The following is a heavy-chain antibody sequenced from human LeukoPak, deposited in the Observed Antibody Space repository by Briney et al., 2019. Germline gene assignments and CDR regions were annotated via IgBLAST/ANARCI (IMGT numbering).Heavy chain of an antibody. CDR1: GLPFSSHA. CDR3: ANSGSNLVNFDS. D-gene: IGHD1-26*01. Sequence: PGESLILSCSASGLPFSSHARSWVRRAPGKGLEWVSATTGSGGSTYYADSVKGRFIISRDTSNNTLYLQMNSLRAEDTTVYYCANSGSNLVNFDSWGQGTLVTVSS. J-gene: IGHJ4*02. V-gene: IGHV3-23*01. CDR2: TTGSGGST.